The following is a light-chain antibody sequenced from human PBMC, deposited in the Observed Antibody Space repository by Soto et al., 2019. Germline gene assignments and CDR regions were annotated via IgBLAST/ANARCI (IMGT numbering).Light chain of an antibody. V-gene: IGKV3-15*01. Sequence: EIVMTQSPATLSVSPGERATLSCRASQSISSDLAWYQQKPGQAPRLLISGASTRATGIPARFSGSGSGTDFTLTISSLQSEAFAVYYCLQYNKWPPWTFGQGPKVHIK. CDR1: QSISSD. J-gene: IGKJ1*01. CDR2: GAS. CDR3: LQYNKWPPWT.